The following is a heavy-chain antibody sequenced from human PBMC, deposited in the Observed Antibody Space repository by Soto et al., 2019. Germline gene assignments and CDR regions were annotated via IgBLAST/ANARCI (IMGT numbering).Heavy chain of an antibody. CDR1: GFRFGSYA. CDR2: ISGSDGKT. Sequence: GSLRLSCAASGFRFGSYALSWVRQAPGKGLEWVSTISGSDGKTFYADSVKGRFSISRDTSQSTLYLQMNSLRADDTAIYYCARWSYLDYWGQGTRVTVSS. D-gene: IGHD3-3*01. V-gene: IGHV3-23*01. CDR3: ARWSYLDY. J-gene: IGHJ4*02.